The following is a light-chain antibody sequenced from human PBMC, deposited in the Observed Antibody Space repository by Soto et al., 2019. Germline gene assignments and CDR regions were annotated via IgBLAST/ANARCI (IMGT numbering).Light chain of an antibody. V-gene: IGLV2-11*01. CDR1: SSDVGGYKY. CDR2: DVS. Sequence: QSALTQPRSVSGSPGQSVTISCTGTSSDVGGYKYVSWYQQHPGKAPKFIIYDVSERPSGVPDRFSGSKSGNTASLTISGLEAEDEADYYCSSYTSSSTYVFGTGTKLTVL. CDR3: SSYTSSSTYV. J-gene: IGLJ1*01.